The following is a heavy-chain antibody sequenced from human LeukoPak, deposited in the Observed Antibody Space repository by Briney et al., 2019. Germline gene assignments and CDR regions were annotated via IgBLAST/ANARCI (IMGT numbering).Heavy chain of an antibody. CDR1: GFTFITYA. D-gene: IGHD3-10*01. J-gene: IGHJ4*02. Sequence: GGAPRLSWSASGFTFITYAMRWVRQAPGEGLEYVSVISSNWGSTYFADSVKGRFTISRDNSKKTLYLQMSSLRDEDTAVYYCVKDDRGWFGERVNYFDYWGRGTRVSVSS. V-gene: IGHV3-64D*06. CDR3: VKDDRGWFGERVNYFDY. CDR2: ISSNWGST.